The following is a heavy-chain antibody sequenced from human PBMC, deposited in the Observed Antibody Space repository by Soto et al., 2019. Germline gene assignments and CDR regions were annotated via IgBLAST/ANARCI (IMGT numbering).Heavy chain of an antibody. V-gene: IGHV3-23*01. CDR3: AKGSGYDYTYYYHCYMDV. D-gene: IGHD5-12*01. J-gene: IGHJ6*03. Sequence: EVQLLESGGGLVQPGGSLRLSCAASGFTFINYAMSWVRQAPGKGLEWVSSISGAGGSTYYADSVKGRFTISRDNSKNMLYLQVNSLRADDTAVYYCAKGSGYDYTYYYHCYMDVWGKGTTVTVSS. CDR1: GFTFINYA. CDR2: ISGAGGST.